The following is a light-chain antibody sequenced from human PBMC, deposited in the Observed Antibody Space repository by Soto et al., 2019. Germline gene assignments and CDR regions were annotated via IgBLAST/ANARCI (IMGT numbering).Light chain of an antibody. CDR1: QRVNSN. CDR3: QQYNDSPLT. CDR2: GAS. V-gene: IGKV3-15*01. Sequence: EKVMTQSPATLSVSPGERATLSCRASQRVNSNLAWYQQKPGQAPRILLYGASTRATGIPARFSGSASGTEFALTITILQSEDSAVYYCQQYNDSPLTFGGGTTVEIK. J-gene: IGKJ4*01.